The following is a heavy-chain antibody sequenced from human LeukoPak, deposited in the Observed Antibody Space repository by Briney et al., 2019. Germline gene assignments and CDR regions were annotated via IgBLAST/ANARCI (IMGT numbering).Heavy chain of an antibody. V-gene: IGHV4-4*07. J-gene: IGHJ4*02. CDR1: GGSISNYY. Sequence: PSETLSLTCTVSGGSISNYYWSWIRQPAGMGLDWIGRIYASGSTNYNPSLKSRVTMSVDTSNNQFSLTLSSVTAADTAVYYCARTSARGAQFDYWGQGTLVTVSS. D-gene: IGHD3-10*01. CDR2: IYASGST. CDR3: ARTSARGAQFDY.